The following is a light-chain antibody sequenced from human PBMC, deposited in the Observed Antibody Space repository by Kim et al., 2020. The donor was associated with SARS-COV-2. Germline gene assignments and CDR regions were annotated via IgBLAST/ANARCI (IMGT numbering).Light chain of an antibody. CDR2: DAS. CDR1: QSVSSH. J-gene: IGKJ1*01. V-gene: IGKV3-11*01. CDR3: QQRSNWPPT. Sequence: LSPGERAPPSCRASQSVSSHLAWYQQKPGQAPRLLIYDASNRATGIPARFSGSGSGTDFTLTISSLEPEDFAVYYCQQRSNWPPTFGQGTKVDIK.